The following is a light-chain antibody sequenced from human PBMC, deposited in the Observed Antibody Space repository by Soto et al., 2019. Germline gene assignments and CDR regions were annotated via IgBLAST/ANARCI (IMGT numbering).Light chain of an antibody. CDR3: CSPGSNYYV. Sequence: QSALIQPASVSGSPGQSITVSCTGSSTDLGSFNLVSWYQQHPGKAPKLIFYEGNRRPAGVSPRFSASKSGNTAYLTISGLQAEDEADYYCCSPGSNYYVFGTGTKVTVL. CDR1: STDLGSFNL. CDR2: EGN. V-gene: IGLV2-23*01. J-gene: IGLJ1*01.